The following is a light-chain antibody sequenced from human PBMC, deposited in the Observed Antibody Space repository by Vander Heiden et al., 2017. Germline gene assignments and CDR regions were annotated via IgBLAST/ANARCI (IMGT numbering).Light chain of an antibody. J-gene: IGLJ3*02. CDR2: EDN. V-gene: IGLV6-57*01. Sequence: NFKLTQPHSVSESPGKTVTIPCTRSSGRIASNYVQWYQQRPGSSPTTVIYEDNQRSSGVPDRFSGSIDSSSNSASLTISGLKTEDEADYYCQSYDSSNHWVFGGGTKLTVL. CDR1: SGRIASNY. CDR3: QSYDSSNHWV.